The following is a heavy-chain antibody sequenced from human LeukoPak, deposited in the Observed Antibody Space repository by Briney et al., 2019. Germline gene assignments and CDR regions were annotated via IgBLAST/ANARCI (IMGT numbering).Heavy chain of an antibody. Sequence: SVKVSCKASGGTFSSYAISWVRQAPGQGLEWMGGIIPIFGTANYAQKFQGRVTITADESTSTAYMELSSLRSDDTAVYYCATQRSSYLRGTDFDYWGQGTLVTVSS. D-gene: IGHD3-16*01. CDR3: ATQRSSYLRGTDFDY. V-gene: IGHV1-69*13. J-gene: IGHJ4*02. CDR2: IIPIFGTA. CDR1: GGTFSSYA.